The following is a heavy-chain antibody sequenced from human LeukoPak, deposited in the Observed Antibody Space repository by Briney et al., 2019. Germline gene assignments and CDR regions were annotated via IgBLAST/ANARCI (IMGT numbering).Heavy chain of an antibody. CDR2: ISGSGGST. J-gene: IGHJ4*02. CDR3: AKDGVGSTWSYFDC. Sequence: GGSLRLSCAASGFTFSSYAMSWVRQAPGKGLEWVSAISGSGGSTYYADSVKGRFTISRDNSKNTLYLQMISLRAEDTAVYYCAKDGVGSTWSYFDCWGQGTLVTVSS. D-gene: IGHD1-26*01. V-gene: IGHV3-23*01. CDR1: GFTFSSYA.